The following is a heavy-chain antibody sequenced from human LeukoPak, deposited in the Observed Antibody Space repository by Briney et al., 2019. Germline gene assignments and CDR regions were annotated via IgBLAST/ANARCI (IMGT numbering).Heavy chain of an antibody. J-gene: IGHJ4*02. CDR3: ISLIVGATYIY. D-gene: IGHD1-26*01. Sequence: GGSLRLSCAASGFTFSSYAMSWVREAPGKGLEWVSAISGSGGSTYSADSVKGRFTISRDNSKNTLYLQMNSLRAEDTAVYYCISLIVGATYIYWGQGTLVTVSS. CDR2: ISGSGGST. V-gene: IGHV3-23*01. CDR1: GFTFSSYA.